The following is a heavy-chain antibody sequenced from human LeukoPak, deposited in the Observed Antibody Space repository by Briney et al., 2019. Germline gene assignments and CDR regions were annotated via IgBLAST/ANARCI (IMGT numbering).Heavy chain of an antibody. CDR1: GFTFSGYA. D-gene: IGHD3-10*01. V-gene: IGHV3-30*04. CDR2: ISSDGSNE. Sequence: GGSLRLSCAVSGFTFSGYAFHWLRQAPGKELEWVALISSDGSNELYGDSVKGRFTISRDNSKSTLYLKMNSLRDEDTAVYHCARGDGPGSYLIDYWGQGALVTVSS. CDR3: ARGDGPGSYLIDY. J-gene: IGHJ4*02.